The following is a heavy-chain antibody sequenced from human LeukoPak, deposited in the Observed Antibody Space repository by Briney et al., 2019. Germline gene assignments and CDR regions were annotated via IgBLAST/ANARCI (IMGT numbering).Heavy chain of an antibody. CDR1: GFASSRHW. CDR2: IHGDGRNT. V-gene: IGHV3-74*01. J-gene: IGHJ6*02. Sequence: GWSLTLSCVASGFASSRHWRFWVRQAAWRWLVWVSRIHGDGRNTNYADYVQGRFTISRDNANNTLYLQMNRLRGEDTAIYYCARSGVPNGMYVWGQGTTVTVSS. D-gene: IGHD2-8*01. CDR3: ARSGVPNGMYV.